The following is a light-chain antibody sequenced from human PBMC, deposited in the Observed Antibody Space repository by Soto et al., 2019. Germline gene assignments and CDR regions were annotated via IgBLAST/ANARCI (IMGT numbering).Light chain of an antibody. Sequence: QSALTQPRSVSGSPGQSVTISCTGTSSDIGGHNYVSWYQHHPGKAPRLMIYDVNKRPSGVPNRFSGSKSGITASLTISGLQAEDESDYYCSSYGGTDTLYVFGTSPKVTV. J-gene: IGLJ1*01. V-gene: IGLV2-11*01. CDR3: SSYGGTDTLYV. CDR1: SSDIGGHNY. CDR2: DVN.